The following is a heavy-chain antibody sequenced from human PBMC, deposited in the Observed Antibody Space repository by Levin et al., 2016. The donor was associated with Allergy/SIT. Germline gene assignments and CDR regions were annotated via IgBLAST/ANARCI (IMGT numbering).Heavy chain of an antibody. V-gene: IGHV1-8*01. CDR3: ARVILDTRWEGYFLYMDV. J-gene: IGHJ6*03. D-gene: IGHD1-26*01. Sequence: ASVKVSCKTSGYTFTSYDINWVRQATGQGLEWMGWMNPNSGNTGYAQKFQGRVTMTRNTPISTAYMELNSLTSDDTAVYYCARVILDTRWEGYFLYMDVWGEGTTVTVSS. CDR1: GYTFTSYD. CDR2: MNPNSGNT.